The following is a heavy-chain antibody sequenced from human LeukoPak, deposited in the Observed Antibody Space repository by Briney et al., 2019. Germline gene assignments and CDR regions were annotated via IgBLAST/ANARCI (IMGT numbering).Heavy chain of an antibody. CDR3: ARDQSAYYDFWSGSYYYYGMDV. Sequence: PSETLSLTCAVYGGSFSGYYWSWIRQPPGKGLEWIGEINHSGSTNYNPSLKSRVTISVDMSKNQFSLKLSSVTAADTAVYYCARDQSAYYDFWSGSYYYYGMDVWGQGTTVTVSS. CDR2: INHSGST. V-gene: IGHV4-34*01. D-gene: IGHD3-3*01. J-gene: IGHJ6*02. CDR1: GGSFSGYY.